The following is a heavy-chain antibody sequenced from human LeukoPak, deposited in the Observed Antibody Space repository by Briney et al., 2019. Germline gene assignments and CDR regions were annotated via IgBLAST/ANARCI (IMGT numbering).Heavy chain of an antibody. CDR3: ARDRWGYSYGGD. CDR1: GFTFDDYG. Sequence: GGSLRLSCAASGFTFDDYGMSWVRQAPGKGLEWVANIKEDGSEKYYVDSVKGRFTISRDNAKNSLYLQMNSLRAEETAVYYCARDRWGYSYGGDWGQGTLVTVSS. J-gene: IGHJ4*02. D-gene: IGHD5-18*01. V-gene: IGHV3-7*01. CDR2: IKEDGSEK.